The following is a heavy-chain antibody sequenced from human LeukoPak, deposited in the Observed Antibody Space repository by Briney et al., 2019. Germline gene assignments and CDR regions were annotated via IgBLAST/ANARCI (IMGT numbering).Heavy chain of an antibody. CDR2: IWSDASNQ. CDR3: ATERDSSWTFDS. CDR1: GLSFSTYA. V-gene: IGHV3-33*01. D-gene: IGHD6-13*01. J-gene: IGHJ4*02. Sequence: PGTSLRLSCAASGLSFSTYAMHWVRQAPGKGLDWVAMIWSDASNQYHADSVKGRFTISRDNSKNTLYLQLNSLRAEDTAVYYCATERDSSWTFDSWGQGTLVTVSS.